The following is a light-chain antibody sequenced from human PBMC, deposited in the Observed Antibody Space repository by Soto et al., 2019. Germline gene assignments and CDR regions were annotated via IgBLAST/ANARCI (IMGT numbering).Light chain of an antibody. CDR2: EVT. V-gene: IGLV2-14*01. J-gene: IGLJ3*02. Sequence: QSALTQPASVSGSPGQSITISCTGTSSDFGGYNYVSWYQHLPGKAPKLMIYEVTNRPSGVSNRFSGSKSVNTASLTISGLQAEDEADYYCSSSTSSNTWVFGGGTQLTVL. CDR3: SSSTSSNTWV. CDR1: SSDFGGYNY.